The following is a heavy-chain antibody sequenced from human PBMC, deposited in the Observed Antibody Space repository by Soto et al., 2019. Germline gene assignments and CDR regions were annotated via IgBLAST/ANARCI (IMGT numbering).Heavy chain of an antibody. Sequence: EVQLVESGGGLVQPGGSLRLSCAASGFTFSDHYMEWVRQAPGKGLEWVGRIRNKANNHTTEYGASVKGKFTISRNDSKNPLSLQMNGLKTEDTAVYYCASAWFGELKYFDSWGQGTLVTVSS. CDR3: ASAWFGELKYFDS. J-gene: IGHJ4*02. V-gene: IGHV3-72*01. D-gene: IGHD3-10*01. CDR1: GFTFSDHY. CDR2: IRNKANNHTT.